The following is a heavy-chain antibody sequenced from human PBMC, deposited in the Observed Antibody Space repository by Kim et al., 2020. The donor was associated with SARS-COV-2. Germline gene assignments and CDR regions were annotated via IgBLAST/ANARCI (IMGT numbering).Heavy chain of an antibody. CDR3: AKGAFSYGTIDY. CDR2: LSNDGSHK. J-gene: IGHJ4*02. D-gene: IGHD5-18*01. CDR1: GFTFSTYA. V-gene: IGHV3-30*18. Sequence: GGSLRLSCAASGFTFSTYAMHWVRQAPGKRLEWVAVLSNDGSHKYYADSVKGRFTISRYNSKNTLYLQMDSLRAEDTSVYYCAKGAFSYGTIDYWGQGTL.